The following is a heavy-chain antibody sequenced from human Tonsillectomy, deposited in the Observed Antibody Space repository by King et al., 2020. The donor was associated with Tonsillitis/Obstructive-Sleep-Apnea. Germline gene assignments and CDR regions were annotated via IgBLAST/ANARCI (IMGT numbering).Heavy chain of an antibody. CDR2: ITWNSGTM. D-gene: IGHD3-3*02. J-gene: IGHJ4*02. CDR3: AKGSFLEWLCDY. Sequence: VQLVESGGGLVQPGWSLRLSCAASGFAFDDYAMHWVRQVPGKGLEWVSGITWNSGTMGYADSVKGRFTISRDNAKNSLFLQMNSQRAEDTALYYCAKGSFLEWLCDYWGQGTLVTVSS. V-gene: IGHV3-9*01. CDR1: GFAFDDYA.